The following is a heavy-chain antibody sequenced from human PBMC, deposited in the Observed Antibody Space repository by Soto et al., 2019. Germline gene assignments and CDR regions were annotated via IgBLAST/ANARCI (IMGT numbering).Heavy chain of an antibody. CDR2: IYHSGST. Sequence: SETLSLTCAVSGVSISSGGYSWSWIRQPPGKGLEWIGYIYHSGSTYYNPSLKSRVTISVDRSKNQFSLKLSSVTAADTAVYYCAREGTVVTQDYYYYYGMDVWGQGTWSPSP. J-gene: IGHJ6*02. V-gene: IGHV4-30-2*01. D-gene: IGHD2-21*02. CDR1: GVSISSGGYS. CDR3: AREGTVVTQDYYYYYGMDV.